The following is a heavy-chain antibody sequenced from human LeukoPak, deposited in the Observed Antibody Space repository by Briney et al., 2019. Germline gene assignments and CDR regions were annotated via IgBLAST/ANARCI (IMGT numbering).Heavy chain of an antibody. Sequence: GVSLRLSCAASGFTFSNYNMNWVRQPPGKGLQWVSYISSSSNIIYYADSVKGRFTISRDNAKNSLFLQMNSLRAEDTAVYYCARDFAREFTIDYWGQGTLVTVPS. CDR2: ISSSSNII. CDR3: ARDFAREFTIDY. D-gene: IGHD3-10*01. J-gene: IGHJ4*02. V-gene: IGHV3-48*01. CDR1: GFTFSNYN.